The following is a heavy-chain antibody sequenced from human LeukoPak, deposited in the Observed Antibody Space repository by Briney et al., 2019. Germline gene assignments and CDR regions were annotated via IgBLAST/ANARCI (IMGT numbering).Heavy chain of an antibody. CDR2: IKQDGSDK. CDR3: ARDLDSYGYY. CDR1: GFTFSSYR. J-gene: IGHJ4*02. D-gene: IGHD5-18*01. Sequence: GGSLRLSCETSGFTFSSYRMNWVRQVPRKGLEWVAKIKQDGSDKYYVDSVKGRFTISRDNAKNSLYLQMNSLRTEDTAVYYCARDLDSYGYYWGQGTLVTVSS. V-gene: IGHV3-7*03.